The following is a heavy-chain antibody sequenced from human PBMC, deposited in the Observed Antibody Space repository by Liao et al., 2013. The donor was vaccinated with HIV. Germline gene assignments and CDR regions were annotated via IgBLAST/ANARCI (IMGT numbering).Heavy chain of an antibody. J-gene: IGHJ2*01. CDR1: GGSISSYY. V-gene: IGHV4-59*01. Sequence: QVQLQESGPGLVKPSETLSLTCNVSGGSISSYYWSWIRQPPGKGLEWIGYIYYSGSTNYNPSLKSRVTISVDTSKSQFSLKLNSVTAADTAVYYCARGGGRTMDTTPSYWHFDLWGRGTLVTVSS. CDR3: ARGGGRTMDTTPSYWHFDL. CDR2: IYYSGST. D-gene: IGHD4/OR15-4a*01.